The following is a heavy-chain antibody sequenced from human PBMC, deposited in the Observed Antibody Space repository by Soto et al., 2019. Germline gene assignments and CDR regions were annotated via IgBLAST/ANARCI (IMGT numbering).Heavy chain of an antibody. D-gene: IGHD4-17*01. J-gene: IGHJ4*02. V-gene: IGHV4-59*01. CDR2: IYYSGST. CDR3: ARALLASYGDYTFDY. CDR1: GGSISSYY. Sequence: QVQLQESGPGLVKPSETLSLTCTVSGGSISSYYWSWIRQPPGKGLEWIGYIYYSGSTNYNPSLKSRVTISVDTSKTQFSLKLSSVTAADTAVYYCARALLASYGDYTFDYWGQGTLVTVSS.